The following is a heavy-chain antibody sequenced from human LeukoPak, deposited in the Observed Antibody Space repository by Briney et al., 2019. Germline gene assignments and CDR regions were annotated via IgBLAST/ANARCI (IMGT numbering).Heavy chain of an antibody. J-gene: IGHJ4*02. CDR3: ATDPWDSGNSDY. Sequence: ASVKVSRKVSGYTLTELSMHWVRQAPGKGLEWMGGFDPEDGETIYAQKFQGRVTMTEDTSTDTAYMELSSLRSEDTAVYYCATDPWDSGNSDYWGQGTLVTVSS. D-gene: IGHD5-12*01. V-gene: IGHV1-24*01. CDR2: FDPEDGET. CDR1: GYTLTELS.